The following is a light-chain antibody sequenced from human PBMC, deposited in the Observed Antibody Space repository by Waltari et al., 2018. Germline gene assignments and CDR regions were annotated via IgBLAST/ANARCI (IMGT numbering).Light chain of an antibody. V-gene: IGKV1-33*01. Sequence: DIQMTQSPSSLSASVGDRVTITCQASQDISNYLNWYQQKQGKAPKLLIYDASNLETGVPSRFSGSGSGTDFTFTISSLQPEDIATYYCQQYDNLLLLTFGGGTKVEIK. CDR2: DAS. CDR3: QQYDNLLLLT. J-gene: IGKJ4*01. CDR1: QDISNY.